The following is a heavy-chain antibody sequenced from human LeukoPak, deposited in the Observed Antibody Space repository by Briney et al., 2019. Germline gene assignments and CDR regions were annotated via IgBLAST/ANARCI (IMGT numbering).Heavy chain of an antibody. CDR3: ARGRISSWYYYYMDV. Sequence: PSETLSLTLAVYGGSLRGLYWGWVRPPPGGGPGWIGEINHSGSTNYNPSLKSRVTISVDTSKNQFSLKLSSVTAADTAVYYCARGRISSWYYYYMDVWGKGTTVTVSS. CDR1: GGSLRGLY. J-gene: IGHJ6*03. V-gene: IGHV4-34*01. CDR2: INHSGST. D-gene: IGHD6-13*01.